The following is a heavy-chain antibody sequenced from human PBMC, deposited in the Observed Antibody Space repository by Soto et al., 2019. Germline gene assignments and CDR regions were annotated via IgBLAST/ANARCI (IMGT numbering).Heavy chain of an antibody. CDR3: ARLSYYGMDV. V-gene: IGHV4-39*01. J-gene: IGHJ6*02. Sequence: SETLSLTCTVSGGSISSSSYYWGWIRQPPGKGLEWIGSIYYSGSTYYNPSLKSRVTISVDTSKNQFSLKLSSVTAAGTAVYYCARLSYYGMDVWGQGTTVTVSS. CDR2: IYYSGST. CDR1: GGSISSSSYY.